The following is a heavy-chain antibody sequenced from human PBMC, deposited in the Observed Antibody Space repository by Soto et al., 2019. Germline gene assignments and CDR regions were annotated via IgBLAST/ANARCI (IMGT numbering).Heavy chain of an antibody. CDR1: GYTFTGYY. Sequence: GASVKVSCKASGYTFTGYYMHWVRQAPGQGLEWMGWINPNSGGTNYAQKFQGWVTMTRDTSISTAYMELSRLRSDDTAVYYCARDVNDFWSGYSYYYGMDVWGQGTTVTVSS. J-gene: IGHJ6*02. D-gene: IGHD3-3*01. V-gene: IGHV1-2*04. CDR3: ARDVNDFWSGYSYYYGMDV. CDR2: INPNSGGT.